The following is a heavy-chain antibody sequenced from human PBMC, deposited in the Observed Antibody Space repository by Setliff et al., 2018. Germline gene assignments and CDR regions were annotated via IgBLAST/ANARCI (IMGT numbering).Heavy chain of an antibody. V-gene: IGHV4-31*03. CDR3: ARVQVAYSRSWYGYYYMDV. CDR1: GGSISSGGYY. D-gene: IGHD6-13*01. Sequence: SETLSLTCTVSGGSISSGGYYWSWFRQHPGKGLEWMGYIYYSGSTYYNPSLKSRFTISVDASKNQFSLTLSSVTAADTAVYYCARVQVAYSRSWYGYYYMDVWGKGTTVTVSS. CDR2: IYYSGST. J-gene: IGHJ6*03.